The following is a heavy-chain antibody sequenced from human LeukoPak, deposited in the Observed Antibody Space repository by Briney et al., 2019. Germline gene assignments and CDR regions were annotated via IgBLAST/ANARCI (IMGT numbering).Heavy chain of an antibody. D-gene: IGHD3-10*01. Sequence: ASVKVSCKASGGTFSIYAISWVRQAPGQGLEWMGGIIPIFGTANYAQKFQGRVTITADKSTSTAYMELSSLRSEDTAVYYCASTQITMVRGDQTAWSDPWGQGTLVTVSS. J-gene: IGHJ5*02. CDR2: IIPIFGTA. CDR1: GGTFSIYA. V-gene: IGHV1-69*06. CDR3: ASTQITMVRGDQTAWSDP.